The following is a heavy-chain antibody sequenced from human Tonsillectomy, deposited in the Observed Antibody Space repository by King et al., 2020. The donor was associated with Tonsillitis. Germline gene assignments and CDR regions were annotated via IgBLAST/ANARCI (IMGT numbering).Heavy chain of an antibody. J-gene: IGHJ3*02. CDR2: ISWNSGSI. Sequence: VQLVESGGGLVQPGRSLRLSCAASGFTFDDYAMHWVRQAPGKGLEWVSGISWNSGSIGYADSVKGRFTISRDNAKNSLYLQMNSLRAEDTALYYCAKADRLYYYDSSGYSSAVDIWGQGTMVTVSS. CDR3: AKADRLYYYDSSGYSSAVDI. CDR1: GFTFDDYA. V-gene: IGHV3-9*01. D-gene: IGHD3-22*01.